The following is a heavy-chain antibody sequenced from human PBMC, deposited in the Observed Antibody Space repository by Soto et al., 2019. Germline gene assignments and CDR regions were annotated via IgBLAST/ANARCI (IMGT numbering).Heavy chain of an antibody. Sequence: XESLNISCKGSGYSFTSYWISWVRQMPGKGLEWMGRIDPSDSYTNYSPSFQGHVTISADKSISTAYLQWSSLKASDTAMYYCARHPYYYYGMDVWGQGTTVTVSS. V-gene: IGHV5-10-1*01. J-gene: IGHJ6*02. CDR1: GYSFTSYW. CDR3: ARHPYYYYGMDV. CDR2: IDPSDSYT.